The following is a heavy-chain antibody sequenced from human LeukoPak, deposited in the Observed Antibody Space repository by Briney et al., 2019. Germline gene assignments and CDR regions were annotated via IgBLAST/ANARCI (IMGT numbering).Heavy chain of an antibody. D-gene: IGHD2-15*01. Sequence: GASVKVSCKASGGTFSSYAISWVRQAPGQGLEWMGRIIPILGIANYAQKFQGRVTITADKSTSTAYMELSSLRSEDTAVYYCARDFSPYCSGGSCPRPDYWGQGTLVTVSS. CDR1: GGTFSSYA. V-gene: IGHV1-69*04. J-gene: IGHJ4*02. CDR3: ARDFSPYCSGGSCPRPDY. CDR2: IIPILGIA.